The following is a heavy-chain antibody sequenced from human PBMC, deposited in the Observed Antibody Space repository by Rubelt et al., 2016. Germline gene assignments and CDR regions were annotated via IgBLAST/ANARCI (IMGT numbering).Heavy chain of an antibody. Sequence: GEGLEWVSSISSSSSYIYYADSVKGRFTISRDNSKNTLYLQMNSLRAEDTAVYYCARDLSVSGSYPDYWGQGTLVTVSS. J-gene: IGHJ4*02. D-gene: IGHD1-26*01. CDR3: ARDLSVSGSYPDY. CDR2: ISSSSSYI. V-gene: IGHV3-21*01.